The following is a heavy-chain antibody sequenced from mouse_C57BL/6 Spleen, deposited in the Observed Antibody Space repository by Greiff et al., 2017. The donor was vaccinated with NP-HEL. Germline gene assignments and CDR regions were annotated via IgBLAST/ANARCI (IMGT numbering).Heavy chain of an antibody. CDR3: ARRRELGYYFDY. J-gene: IGHJ2*01. Sequence: QVQLQQPGAELVKPGASVKLSCKASGYTFTSYWMHWVKQRPGQGLEWIGMIHPNSGSTNYNEKLKSKATLTVDKSSSTAYMQLSSLTSEDSAVYYCARRRELGYYFDYWGQGTTLTVSS. D-gene: IGHD4-1*01. CDR1: GYTFTSYW. V-gene: IGHV1-64*01. CDR2: IHPNSGST.